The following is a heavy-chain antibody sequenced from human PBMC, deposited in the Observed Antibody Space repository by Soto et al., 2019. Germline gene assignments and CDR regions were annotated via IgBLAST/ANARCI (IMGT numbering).Heavy chain of an antibody. Sequence: GGSLRLSCAASGFTFSTYAMIWVRQAPGKGLEWVSVITGSGGSTYYADSVKGRFTISRDTSKNTLFLQMNSVRAEDTAVYYCAKDRYGDYGGIDYWGQGTMVTVSS. CDR1: GFTFSTYA. V-gene: IGHV3-23*01. D-gene: IGHD4-17*01. CDR3: AKDRYGDYGGIDY. J-gene: IGHJ4*02. CDR2: ITGSGGST.